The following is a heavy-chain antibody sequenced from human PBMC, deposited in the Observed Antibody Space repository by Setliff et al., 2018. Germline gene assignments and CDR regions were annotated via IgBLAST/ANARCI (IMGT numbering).Heavy chain of an antibody. CDR2: VYYSGAA. D-gene: IGHD6-6*01. CDR3: ARGHPNSSRSSLVY. Sequence: LSLTCTVSAASIMAWIRQPPGKGLEFIGYVYYSGAAKYDPSLKSRVTMSVDTSKNQFSLKLTSVTAADTAVYYCARGHPNSSRSSLVYWGQGTLVTVSS. V-gene: IGHV4-59*01. J-gene: IGHJ4*02. CDR1: AASIM.